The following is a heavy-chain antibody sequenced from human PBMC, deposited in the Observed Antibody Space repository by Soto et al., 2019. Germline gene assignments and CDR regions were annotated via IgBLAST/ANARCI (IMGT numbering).Heavy chain of an antibody. CDR1: GGTIRSYY. CDR3: ARTGYGGSLYHYYYDMDV. CDR2: IYYSGST. D-gene: IGHD5-12*01. V-gene: IGHV4-59*01. J-gene: IGHJ6*03. Sequence: SETLSHTNTVSGGTIRSYYWRWIRQPTGKDLEWIGYIYYSGSTNYNPSLKSRVTISVDTSKNQFSLKLSSVTAADTAVYYCARTGYGGSLYHYYYDMDVWGKGTTVTVSS.